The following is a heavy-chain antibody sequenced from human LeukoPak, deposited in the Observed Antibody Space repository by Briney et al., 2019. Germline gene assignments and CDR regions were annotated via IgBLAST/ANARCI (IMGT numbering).Heavy chain of an antibody. V-gene: IGHV3-23*01. Sequence: GGSLRLSCAASGFTFSSYAMSWVRQAPGKGLEWVSGISGSGGSTYYADSVKGRFTISRDNSKNTLYLQMNSLRAEDTAVYYCANLLDGDYDEFYYYYGMDVWGQGTTVTVSS. CDR2: ISGSGGST. D-gene: IGHD4-17*01. CDR1: GFTFSSYA. CDR3: ANLLDGDYDEFYYYYGMDV. J-gene: IGHJ6*02.